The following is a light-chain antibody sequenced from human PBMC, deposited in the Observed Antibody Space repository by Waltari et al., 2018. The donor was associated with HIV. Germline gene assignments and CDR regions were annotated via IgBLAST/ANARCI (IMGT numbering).Light chain of an antibody. Sequence: SSELTQDPAVSVALGQPVRITCQGDSLRSYYASWYQQNPGPAPVLVIYRKTNRPSGNPDRFAVCSSGNTASLTIPGAQAEDEADYYGNSRDSSGNHVVFGGGTKLTV. V-gene: IGLV3-19*01. CDR2: RKT. CDR1: SLRSYY. J-gene: IGLJ2*01. CDR3: NSRDSSGNHVV.